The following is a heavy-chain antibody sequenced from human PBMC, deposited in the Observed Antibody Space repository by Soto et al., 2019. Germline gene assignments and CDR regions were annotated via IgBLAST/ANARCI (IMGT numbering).Heavy chain of an antibody. J-gene: IGHJ4*02. Sequence: EVQLVESGGGLVQPGASLTLSCAASGFTFSSYWMHWVRQAPGKGLVWVSRIKSDGSGTYYADSVKGRLTISRDNARNTLYLQMNTLRVEDTAVYYCAREDGAHYDGNGYLGRHWGQGTLVTVSS. V-gene: IGHV3-74*01. CDR2: IKSDGSGT. CDR3: AREDGAHYDGNGYLGRH. D-gene: IGHD3-22*01. CDR1: GFTFSSYW.